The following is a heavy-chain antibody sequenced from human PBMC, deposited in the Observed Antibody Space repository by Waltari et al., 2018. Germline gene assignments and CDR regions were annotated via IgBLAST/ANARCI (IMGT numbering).Heavy chain of an antibody. Sequence: QVQLQESGPGLVKPSETLSLTCTVSGGSISSYYWSWIRQPPGTGLEWIGYIYYSGSTNYNPSLKSRVTISVDTSKNQFSLKLSSVTAADTAVYYCARHAGTGSSGYLPPHFDYWGQGTLVTVSS. J-gene: IGHJ4*02. CDR3: ARHAGTGSSGYLPPHFDY. V-gene: IGHV4-59*08. CDR1: GGSISSYY. D-gene: IGHD3-22*01. CDR2: IYYSGST.